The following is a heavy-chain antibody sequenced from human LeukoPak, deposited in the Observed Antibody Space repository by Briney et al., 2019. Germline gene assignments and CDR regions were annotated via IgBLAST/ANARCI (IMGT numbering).Heavy chain of an antibody. V-gene: IGHV3-23*01. Sequence: GGSLRLSCAASGFTFSSYAMSWVRAAPGKGLDGVSSISGSGGSTYYADSVKGRFTISRDNSKNTLYLQMNSLRAEDTAVYYCAKPKSDSSSWYNFDYWGQGTLVTVSS. CDR2: ISGSGGST. D-gene: IGHD6-13*01. CDR1: GFTFSSYA. CDR3: AKPKSDSSSWYNFDY. J-gene: IGHJ4*02.